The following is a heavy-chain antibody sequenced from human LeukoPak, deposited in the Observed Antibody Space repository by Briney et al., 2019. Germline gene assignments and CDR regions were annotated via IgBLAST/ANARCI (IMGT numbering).Heavy chain of an antibody. Sequence: GGSLRLSCAASGFTFSSYGMNWVRQAPGKGLEWVSYISTSSSTIYYADSVKGRFTISRDNAKNSLYLQMNSLRDEDTVVYYCARRGCLGSCYSGFDYWGQGTLVTVSS. D-gene: IGHD2-15*01. CDR3: ARRGCLGSCYSGFDY. J-gene: IGHJ4*02. V-gene: IGHV3-48*02. CDR2: ISTSSSTI. CDR1: GFTFSSYG.